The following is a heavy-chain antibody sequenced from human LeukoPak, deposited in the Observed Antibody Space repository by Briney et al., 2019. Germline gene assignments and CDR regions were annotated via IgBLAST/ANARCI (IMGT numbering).Heavy chain of an antibody. CDR2: IYYSGTT. J-gene: IGHJ4*02. V-gene: IGHV4-61*01. CDR3: ARTDIVATIHFDY. CDR1: GGSVSSSNYH. D-gene: IGHD5-12*01. Sequence: SETLSLTCTVSGGSVSSSNYHWSWIRQPPGKGLEWIGYIYYSGTTNYNPSLKGRVTISVDTSKNQFSLKLSSVTAADTAVYYCARTDIVATIHFDYWGQGTLVTVSS.